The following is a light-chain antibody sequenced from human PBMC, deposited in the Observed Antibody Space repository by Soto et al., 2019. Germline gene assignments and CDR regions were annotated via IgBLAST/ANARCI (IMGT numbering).Light chain of an antibody. CDR1: RTVRNR. V-gene: IGKV3-15*01. CDR3: QQYYHWPVT. Sequence: EIVLTQSPDTLSVSPGERVTLSCRASRTVRNRLAWYQHKPGQAPRLLISGASTGATGIPPRFRGSGSGTEFTLTVDTLQSEDIAIYYCQQYYHWPVTFGGGTKVDIK. CDR2: GAS. J-gene: IGKJ4*01.